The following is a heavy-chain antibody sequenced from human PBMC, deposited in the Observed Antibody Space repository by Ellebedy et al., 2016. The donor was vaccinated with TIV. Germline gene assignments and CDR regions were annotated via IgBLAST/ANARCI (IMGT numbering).Heavy chain of an antibody. CDR2: IYYSRNT. CDR1: GGSISRSSYY. Sequence: PGGSLRLSCTVSGGSISRSSYYWGWIRQPPGKGLEWIGNIYYSRNTDYNPSLKSRVTITVDTSKNQFSLKLRSVTAADTAVYYCARNPPTYNWVDSWGQGTLVTVSS. V-gene: IGHV4-39*01. CDR3: ARNPPTYNWVDS. J-gene: IGHJ5*01.